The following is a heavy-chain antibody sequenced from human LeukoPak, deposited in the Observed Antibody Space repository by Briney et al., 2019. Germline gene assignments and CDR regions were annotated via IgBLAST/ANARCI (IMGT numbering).Heavy chain of an antibody. CDR3: ARRAGEYSHPYDY. V-gene: IGHV3-53*01. CDR1: GFTVSSNS. CDR2: IYSGGNT. D-gene: IGHD2-15*01. Sequence: GGSLRLSCTLSGFTVSSNSWSWARQAPGRGLEGVSFIYSGGNTHYSDSVKGRFTLSRDNSKNTLYLQMNSLRAEDTAIYYCARRAGEYSHPYDYWGQGTLVTVSS. J-gene: IGHJ4*02.